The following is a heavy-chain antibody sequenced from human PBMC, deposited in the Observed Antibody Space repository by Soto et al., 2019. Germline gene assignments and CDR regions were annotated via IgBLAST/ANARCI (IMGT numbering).Heavy chain of an antibody. CDR3: ARGVYYYDSSGYQSYYYYYGMDV. CDR1: GGTFSSYA. V-gene: IGHV1-69*13. J-gene: IGHJ6*02. CDR2: IIPIFGTA. D-gene: IGHD3-22*01. Sequence: SVKVSCKASGGTFSSYAISWVRQAPGQGLEWMGGIIPIFGTANYAQKFQGRVTITADESTSTAYMELSSLRSEDTAVYYCARGVYYYDSSGYQSYYYYYGMDVWGQGTTVTVSS.